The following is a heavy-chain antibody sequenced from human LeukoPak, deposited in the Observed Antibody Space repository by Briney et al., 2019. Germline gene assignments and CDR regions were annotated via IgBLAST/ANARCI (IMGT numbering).Heavy chain of an antibody. Sequence: PSETLSLTCAVHGGSFSGYYWSWIRQPPGKGLEWIGEINHSGSTNYNPSLKSRVTISVDTSKNQFSLKLSSVTAADTAVYYCASHSSGWDFDYWGQGTLVTVSS. CDR3: ASHSSGWDFDY. CDR2: INHSGST. J-gene: IGHJ4*02. D-gene: IGHD6-19*01. V-gene: IGHV4-34*01. CDR1: GGSFSGYY.